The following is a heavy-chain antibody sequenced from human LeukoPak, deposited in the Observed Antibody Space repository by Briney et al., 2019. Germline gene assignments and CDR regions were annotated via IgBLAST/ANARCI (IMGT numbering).Heavy chain of an antibody. J-gene: IGHJ4*02. CDR1: GFTVSSNY. Sequence: PGGSLRLSCAASGFTVSSNYMSWVRQAPGKGLEWVSVIYSGGSTYYADSVKGRFTISRDNSKNALYLQMNSLRAEDTAVYYCARQMVRGVILKGGFDYWGQGTLVTVSS. V-gene: IGHV3-53*01. CDR2: IYSGGST. CDR3: ARQMVRGVILKGGFDY. D-gene: IGHD3-10*01.